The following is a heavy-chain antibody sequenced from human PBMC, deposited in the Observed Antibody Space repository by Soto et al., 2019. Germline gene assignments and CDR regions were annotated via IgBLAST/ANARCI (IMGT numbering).Heavy chain of an antibody. V-gene: IGHV1-18*01. Sequence: ASVKVSCKASGYTFPNYGFTWVRQAPGQGLEWMGWISAYNGNTNYAQKLQGRVTMTTDTSTSTAYMELRSLRSDDTAVYYCARDSGSEAFDIWGQGTMVTVSS. CDR2: ISAYNGNT. CDR1: GYTFPNYG. J-gene: IGHJ3*02. CDR3: ARDSGSEAFDI. D-gene: IGHD6-19*01.